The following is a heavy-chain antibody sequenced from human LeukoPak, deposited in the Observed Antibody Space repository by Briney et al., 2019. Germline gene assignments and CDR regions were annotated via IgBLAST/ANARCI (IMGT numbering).Heavy chain of an antibody. Sequence: GGSLRLSCAASGFTFSDYYMSWIRQAPGKGLEWLSYISRSGSSIHYADSVKGRFTISRDNAKNSLDLQMNSLRVEDTAVYYCARDFRGRSMPIEYWGQGTLVSVSS. D-gene: IGHD2/OR15-2a*01. V-gene: IGHV3-11*01. CDR2: ISRSGSSI. J-gene: IGHJ4*02. CDR1: GFTFSDYY. CDR3: ARDFRGRSMPIEY.